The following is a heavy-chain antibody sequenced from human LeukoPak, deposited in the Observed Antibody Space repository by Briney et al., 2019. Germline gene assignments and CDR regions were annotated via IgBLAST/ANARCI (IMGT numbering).Heavy chain of an antibody. J-gene: IGHJ5*02. CDR1: GGSISSYY. CDR3: ARRLRYFDLDWLDP. Sequence: SETLSLTCTVSGGSISSYYWSWIRQPPGKGLEWIGYIYYSGSTNYNPSLKSRVTISVDTSKNQFSLKLSSVTAADTAVYYCARRLRYFDLDWLDPWGQGTLVTVSS. D-gene: IGHD3-9*01. V-gene: IGHV4-59*08. CDR2: IYYSGST.